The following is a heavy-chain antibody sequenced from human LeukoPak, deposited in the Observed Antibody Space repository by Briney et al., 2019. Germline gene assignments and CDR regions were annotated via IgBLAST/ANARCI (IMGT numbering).Heavy chain of an antibody. J-gene: IGHJ4*02. CDR2: ISYSGIT. CDR1: GGSIMNYY. D-gene: IGHD3-16*01. Sequence: SETLSLTCSVSGGSIMNYYWSCIRQPPGKGLEWIGYISYSGITGYNSSLRSRVTISLDMSKNQFSLKLTAVTAADTAVYYCARHGGYTTRDYWGQGTLVTVSS. V-gene: IGHV4-59*08. CDR3: ARHGGYTTRDY.